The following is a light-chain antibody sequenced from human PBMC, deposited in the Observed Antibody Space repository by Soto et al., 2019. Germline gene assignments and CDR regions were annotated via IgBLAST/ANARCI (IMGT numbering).Light chain of an antibody. CDR3: AACDDNLNAYV. CDR2: LGD. CDR1: TSNIVTFY. Sequence: QSVLTQPPSAASTPGQTVTISFSGSTSNIVTFYVYGYQHLPGTAPKLLIYLGDQRASGVSDRFSGSKSGTSASLAINGLRSDDEADYDCAACDDNLNAYVFVSGTKLTVL. V-gene: IGLV1-47*01. J-gene: IGLJ1*01.